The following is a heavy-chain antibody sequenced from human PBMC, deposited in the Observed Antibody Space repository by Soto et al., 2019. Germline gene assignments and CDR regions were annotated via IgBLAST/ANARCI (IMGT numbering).Heavy chain of an antibody. CDR2: INPNSGGT. J-gene: IGHJ4*02. D-gene: IGHD6-13*01. CDR1: GYTFTGYY. V-gene: IGHV1-2*04. CDR3: ARDNERHSSSGFDY. Sequence: QVQLVQSGAEVKKPGASVKVSCKASGYTFTGYYMHWVRQAPGQGLEWIGWINPNSGGTNYAQKFQGWVTMTRDTSISTAYMELSRLRSDDTAVYYCARDNERHSSSGFDYWGQGTLVTVSS.